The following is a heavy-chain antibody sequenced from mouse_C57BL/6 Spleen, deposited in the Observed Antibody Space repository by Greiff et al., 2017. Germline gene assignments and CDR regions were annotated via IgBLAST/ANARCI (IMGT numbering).Heavy chain of an antibody. CDR2: IYPGSGNT. J-gene: IGHJ2*01. Sequence: VQLQQSGAELVRPGASVKLSCKASGYTFTDYYINWVKQRPGQGLEWIARIYPGSGNTYYNEKFKGKATLTAEKSSSTAYMQLSSLTSEDSAVYFCAREYGSSQYYFDYWGQGTTLTVSS. CDR3: AREYGSSQYYFDY. V-gene: IGHV1-76*01. D-gene: IGHD1-1*01. CDR1: GYTFTDYY.